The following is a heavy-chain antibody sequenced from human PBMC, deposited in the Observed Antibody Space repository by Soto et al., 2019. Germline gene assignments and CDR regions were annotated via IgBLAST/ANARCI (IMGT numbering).Heavy chain of an antibody. CDR2: ISYDGSDK. Sequence: GGSLRLSCAASGFTFSSYGMYWVRQAPGKGLEWVAIISYDGSDKYYADSVRGRFTISRDNSKNTLSLQMNSLRAEDTAVYYCAKETVGSGTYTNYYGMDVWGQGTTVTVSS. J-gene: IGHJ6*02. CDR1: GFTFSSYG. V-gene: IGHV3-30*18. D-gene: IGHD3-10*01. CDR3: AKETVGSGTYTNYYGMDV.